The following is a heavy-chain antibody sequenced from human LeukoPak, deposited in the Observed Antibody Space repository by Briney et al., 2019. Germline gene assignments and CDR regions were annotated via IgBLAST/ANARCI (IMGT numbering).Heavy chain of an antibody. CDR1: GFTFSSYS. D-gene: IGHD3-22*01. J-gene: IGHJ4*02. V-gene: IGHV3-21*01. CDR2: ISSSSSYI. Sequence: PGGSLRLSCAASGFTFSSYSMNWVRQAPGKGLEWVSSISSSSSYIYYADSVKGRFTISRDNAKNSLYLQMNSLRAEDTAVYYCARVVSSGYYFDYWGQGTLVTVSS. CDR3: ARVVSSGYYFDY.